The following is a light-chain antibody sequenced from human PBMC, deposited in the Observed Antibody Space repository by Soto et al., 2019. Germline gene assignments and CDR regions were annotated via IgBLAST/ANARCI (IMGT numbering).Light chain of an antibody. V-gene: IGKV3-20*01. CDR1: QSVSSSY. CDR3: QHYRTS. CDR2: GAP. Sequence: EIVLTQSPGTLSLSPGERATLSCRASQSVSSSYLAWYQQKPGQPPRLLIYGAPSRATGIPDRFSGSGSRTDVILTITRLEREDFAVYYCQHYRTSFGGGTKVEIK. J-gene: IGKJ4*01.